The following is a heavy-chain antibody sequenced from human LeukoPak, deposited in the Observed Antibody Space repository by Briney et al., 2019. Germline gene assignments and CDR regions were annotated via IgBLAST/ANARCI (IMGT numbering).Heavy chain of an antibody. J-gene: IGHJ4*02. CDR3: ARVRGFMTTVTTPEGYYFDY. V-gene: IGHV3-7*01. D-gene: IGHD4-17*01. Sequence: GGSLRLSCAASGFTFSSYWMSWVRQAPGKGLEWVANIKQDGSENYYVDSVKGRFTISRDNAKNSLYLQMNSLRAEDTAVYYCARVRGFMTTVTTPEGYYFDYWGQGTLVTVSS. CDR2: IKQDGSEN. CDR1: GFTFSSYW.